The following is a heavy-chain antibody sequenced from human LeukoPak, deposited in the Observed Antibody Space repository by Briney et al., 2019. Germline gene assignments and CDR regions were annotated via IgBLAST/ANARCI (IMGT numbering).Heavy chain of an antibody. D-gene: IGHD3-16*01. Sequence: GASVKVSCKASGYTFTAYFIHWVRQAPGQGLEWMGWINPNSGATTYAQKFQGRVTMTRDTSISTAYMELSSLRSEDTAVYFCAPWGGFYDKKGLGTDYWGQGTLVSVSS. CDR1: GYTFTAYF. CDR2: INPNSGAT. V-gene: IGHV1-2*02. J-gene: IGHJ4*02. CDR3: APWGGFYDKKGLGTDY.